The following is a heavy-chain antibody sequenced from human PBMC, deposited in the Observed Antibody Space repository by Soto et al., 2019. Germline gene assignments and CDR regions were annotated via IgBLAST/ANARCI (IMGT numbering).Heavy chain of an antibody. CDR2: ISRNDGST. CDR3: ARICGTCGYGLDV. Sequence: EVQLLESGGGFVQPGGSLRLSCTGSTFNFGDYAMSWVRQAPGKGLEWLATISRNDGSTYYAESLEGRFSISKDNSRSTLSLQMNSLRAEDTAIYYCARICGTCGYGLDVWGQGTTDTVSS. J-gene: IGHJ6*02. V-gene: IGHV3-23*01. CDR1: TFNFGDYA. D-gene: IGHD1-26*01.